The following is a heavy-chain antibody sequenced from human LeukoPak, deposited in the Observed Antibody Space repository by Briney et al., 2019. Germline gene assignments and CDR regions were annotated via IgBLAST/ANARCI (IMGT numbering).Heavy chain of an antibody. J-gene: IGHJ4*02. CDR2: IYYSGTT. Sequence: SETLSLTCTVSGGSISSNYWSWIRHPPGKGLEWIGYIYYSGTTNYNPSLKSRVTLSVDTSKNQFSLKLSSVTAADTAVYYCASMRPDGARPFDYWGQGTPVAVSS. CDR1: GGSISSNY. V-gene: IGHV4-59*01. D-gene: IGHD2/OR15-2a*01. CDR3: ASMRPDGARPFDY.